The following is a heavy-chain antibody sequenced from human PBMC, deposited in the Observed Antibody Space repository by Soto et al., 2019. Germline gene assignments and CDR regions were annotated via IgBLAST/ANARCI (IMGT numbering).Heavy chain of an antibody. CDR2: TSSTSSHT. V-gene: IGHV3-11*06. CDR1: GFTFSDYY. D-gene: IGHD6-13*01. Sequence: PGGSLRLSCAASGFTFSDYYMTWIRQAPGKGLEWVSYTSSTSSHTIYADSVKGRFTISRDNAKNSLYLQMNSLRAEDTAVYYCVRDHRQLVLLPVFASWGRGTPVTGSS. J-gene: IGHJ5*02. CDR3: VRDHRQLVLLPVFAS.